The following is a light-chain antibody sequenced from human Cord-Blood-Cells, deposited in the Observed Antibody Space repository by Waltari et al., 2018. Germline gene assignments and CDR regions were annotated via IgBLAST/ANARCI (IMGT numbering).Light chain of an antibody. Sequence: EIVLTQSPGPLSLSPGERATLSCRASQSVSSSYLAWYQQKPGQTPRLLIYGASSRATGIADRFSGSGSGTDFTLTISRLEPEDFAVYYCQQYGSSRGFTFGPGTKVDIK. V-gene: IGKV3-20*01. J-gene: IGKJ3*01. CDR1: QSVSSSY. CDR3: QQYGSSRGFT. CDR2: GAS.